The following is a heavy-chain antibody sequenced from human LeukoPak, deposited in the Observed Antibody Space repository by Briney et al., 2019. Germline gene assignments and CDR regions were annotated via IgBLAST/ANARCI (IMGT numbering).Heavy chain of an antibody. CDR2: ISGTDGST. CDR1: GFIFRNYA. V-gene: IGHV3-23*01. CDR3: VRRMRSGSCFDY. Sequence: GGSLRLSCVASGFIFRNYAMSWVRQAPGKGLEWVSGISGTDGSTSYVDSVKGRFTISRDNSKNTLYLQMNSLRAEDTAVYYCVRRMRSGSCFDYWGQGTLLTVSS. D-gene: IGHD3-3*01. J-gene: IGHJ4*02.